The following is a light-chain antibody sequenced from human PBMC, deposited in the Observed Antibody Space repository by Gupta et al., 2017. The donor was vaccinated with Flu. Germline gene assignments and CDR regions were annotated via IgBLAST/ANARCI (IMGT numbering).Light chain of an antibody. Sequence: DIQWTQSPSFLCAAVGDRVPTTCRASQDISSYLAWLQQKPGKAPNLLIYAASTLHSRVPSRFSVSGSGTDFTLTISSLQPEDFAPYYCPQLNTYPPITFGHGPRLELK. J-gene: IGKJ5*01. CDR3: PQLNTYPPIT. CDR1: QDISSY. V-gene: IGKV1-9*01. CDR2: AAS.